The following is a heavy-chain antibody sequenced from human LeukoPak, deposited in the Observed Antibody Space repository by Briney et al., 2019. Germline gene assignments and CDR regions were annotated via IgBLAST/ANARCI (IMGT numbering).Heavy chain of an antibody. J-gene: IGHJ4*02. V-gene: IGHV3-23*01. CDR1: GFTLSNYA. D-gene: IGHD3-9*01. CDR2: ITGSGSGI. CDR3: AKWGDYDVLTGYYVSDY. Sequence: GGSLRLSCAASGFTLSNYAMSWVRQAPGKGLEWVSAITGSGSGIYYADSMKSRFTIPRDNSKNTLYLQINSLRAEDTAVYYCAKWGDYDVLTGYYVSDYWGQGTLVTVSS.